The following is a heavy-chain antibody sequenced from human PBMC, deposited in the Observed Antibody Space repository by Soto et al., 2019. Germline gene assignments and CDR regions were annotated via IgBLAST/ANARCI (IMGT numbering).Heavy chain of an antibody. D-gene: IGHD2-15*01. CDR3: ARGGRMIGYCSGGSCYGWFDP. CDR1: GGSISSGDYY. J-gene: IGHJ5*02. Sequence: KSSETLSLTCTVSGGSISSGDYYWSWIRQPPGKGLEWIGYIYYSGSTYYNPSLKSRVTISVDTSKNQFSLKLSSVTAADTAVYYCARGGRMIGYCSGGSCYGWFDPWGQGTLVTVSS. V-gene: IGHV4-30-4*01. CDR2: IYYSGST.